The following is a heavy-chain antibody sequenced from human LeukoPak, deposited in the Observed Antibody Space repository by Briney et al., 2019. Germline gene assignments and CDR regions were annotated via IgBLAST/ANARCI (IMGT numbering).Heavy chain of an antibody. Sequence: GGSLRLSCAASGFSFSRYAMHWVRQAPGKGLEWVAVIWYDGSNKYYADSVKGRFTISRDNSKNTLYLEMNSLRGEDTAVYYCARDALGRGYDFGYYYYGMDVWGQGTTVTVSS. V-gene: IGHV3-33*01. CDR2: IWYDGSNK. CDR3: ARDALGRGYDFGYYYYGMDV. J-gene: IGHJ6*02. D-gene: IGHD5-12*01. CDR1: GFSFSRYA.